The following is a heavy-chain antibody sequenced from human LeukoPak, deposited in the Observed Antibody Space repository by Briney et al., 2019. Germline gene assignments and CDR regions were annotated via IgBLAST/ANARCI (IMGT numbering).Heavy chain of an antibody. D-gene: IGHD6-13*01. Sequence: GGXXRLSCAASGXAFSNYXXXXVRQAPGKGXXXXXXXSPDGXTTLYADSVXXXXTXXRXNAKNPLYSQMNSLGAEDTAVYYCTTVLSSNRYNLCDYWGQGTLVTVSS. CDR2: XSPDGXTT. CDR1: GXAFSNYX. J-gene: IGHJ4*02. CDR3: TTVLSSNRYNLCDY. V-gene: IGHV3-74*03.